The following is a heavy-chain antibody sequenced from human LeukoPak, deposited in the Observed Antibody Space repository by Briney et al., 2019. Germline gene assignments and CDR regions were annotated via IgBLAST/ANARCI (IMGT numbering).Heavy chain of an antibody. CDR2: IYSDNT. D-gene: IGHD6-6*01. Sequence: GGSLRLSCTVSGFTVSSNSMSWVRQAPGKGLEWVSFIYSDNTHYSDSVKGRFTISRDNSKNTLYLQMNSLRAEDTAVYYCARDIKQSIAAHNWFDPWGQGTLVTVSS. CDR1: GFTVSSNS. CDR3: ARDIKQSIAAHNWFDP. V-gene: IGHV3-53*01. J-gene: IGHJ5*02.